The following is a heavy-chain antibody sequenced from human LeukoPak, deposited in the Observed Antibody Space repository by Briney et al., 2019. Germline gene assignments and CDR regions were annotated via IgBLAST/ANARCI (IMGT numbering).Heavy chain of an antibody. CDR3: ARRHDSTDYYFDY. V-gene: IGHV4-34*01. Sequence: SETLSLTCAVYGGSFSGYYWSWIRQPPGKGLEWIGEINHSGSTNYNPSFKSRVTISVDTSKNQFSLKLSSVTAADTAVYYCARRHDSTDYYFDYWGQGTLVTVSS. J-gene: IGHJ4*02. CDR2: INHSGST. CDR1: GGSFSGYY. D-gene: IGHD3-22*01.